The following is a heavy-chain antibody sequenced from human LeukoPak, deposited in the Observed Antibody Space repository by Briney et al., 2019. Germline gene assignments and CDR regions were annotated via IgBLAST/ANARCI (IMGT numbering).Heavy chain of an antibody. J-gene: IGHJ4*02. V-gene: IGHV3-30*18. CDR3: AKDSSSDIVGATQFDY. Sequence: GGSLRLSCAASGFTFSSYGMHWVRQAPGKGLEWVAVISYDGSNKYYADSVKGRFTISRDNSENTLYLQMNSLRAEDTAVYYCAKDSSSDIVGATQFDYWGQGTLVTVSS. D-gene: IGHD1-26*01. CDR1: GFTFSSYG. CDR2: ISYDGSNK.